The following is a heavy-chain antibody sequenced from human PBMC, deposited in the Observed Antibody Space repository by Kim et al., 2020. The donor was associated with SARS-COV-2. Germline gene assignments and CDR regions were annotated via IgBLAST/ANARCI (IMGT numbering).Heavy chain of an antibody. J-gene: IGHJ6*02. CDR1: GFTFSSYG. CDR2: ISYDGSNK. D-gene: IGHD3-10*01. V-gene: IGHV3-30*18. Sequence: GGSLRLSCAASGFTFSSYGMHWVRQAPGKGLEWVAVISYDGSNKYYADSVKGRFTISRDNSKNTLYLQMNSLRAEDTAVYYCAKNHGSGSYSTILYYYYGMDVWGQGTTVTVSS. CDR3: AKNHGSGSYSTILYYYYGMDV.